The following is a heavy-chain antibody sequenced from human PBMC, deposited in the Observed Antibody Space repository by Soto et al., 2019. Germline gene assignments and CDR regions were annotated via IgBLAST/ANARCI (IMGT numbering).Heavy chain of an antibody. V-gene: IGHV1-18*01. CDR2: INNYSGNT. CDR1: GYTFSSYG. CDR3: ARTYYYGSGTYYRFDP. J-gene: IGHJ5*02. D-gene: IGHD3-10*01. Sequence: QVELVQSGAEVKKPGASVKVSCETSGYTFSSYGISWVRQAPGQGLEWMGWINNYSGNTKYAQKLQGRVTMTTDTCTSTAYMEVRSLTYDDTAVYYCARTYYYGSGTYYRFDPWGQGTLVTVSS.